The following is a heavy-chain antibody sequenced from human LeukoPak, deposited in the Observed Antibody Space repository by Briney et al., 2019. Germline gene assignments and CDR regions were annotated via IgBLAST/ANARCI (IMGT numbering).Heavy chain of an antibody. CDR3: ARNDSSLGAGAFDI. D-gene: IGHD3-22*01. CDR1: GGSVSSSSYY. J-gene: IGHJ3*02. V-gene: IGHV4-39*01. CDR2: ISYSGTN. Sequence: SETLSLTCTVSGGSVSSSSYYWGWIRRPPGKGLEWIGSISYSGTNYNNPSLKSRVSISIDTSKNQFSVKLTPVTAADTAVYYCARNDSSLGAGAFDIWGQGTMVTVSS.